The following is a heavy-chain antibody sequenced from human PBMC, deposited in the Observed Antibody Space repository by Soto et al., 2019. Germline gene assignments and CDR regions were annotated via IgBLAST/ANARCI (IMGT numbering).Heavy chain of an antibody. CDR1: GGSISSGSYF. CDR2: MHYSGTT. D-gene: IGHD5-18*01. CDR3: ARQGYTSGRVNWFDP. Sequence: QLHLQESGPGLVKPSETLSLTCTVSGGSISSGSYFWGWIRQPPGKGLEWIGSMHYSGTTYYSPSLQSRVTISGDTSKNYFSLKLSSVTAADTAVYYCARQGYTSGRVNWFDPWGQGTLVTVSS. V-gene: IGHV4-39*01. J-gene: IGHJ5*02.